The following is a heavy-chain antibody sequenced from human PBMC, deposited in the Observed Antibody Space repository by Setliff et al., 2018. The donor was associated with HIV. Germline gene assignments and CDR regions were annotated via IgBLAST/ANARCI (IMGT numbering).Heavy chain of an antibody. CDR3: ANLWELGA. V-gene: IGHV3-7*03. D-gene: IGHD3-16*01. CDR1: GFTFSNYW. CDR2: IKQDGSEI. J-gene: IGHJ5*02. Sequence: PGGSLRLSCAASGFTFSNYWMDWVRQAPGKGLEWVATIKQDGSEIYYMYSVKGRFTISRDNARTSLFLEMRSLRDEEAAVYLCANLWELGAWGQGTLVTVSS.